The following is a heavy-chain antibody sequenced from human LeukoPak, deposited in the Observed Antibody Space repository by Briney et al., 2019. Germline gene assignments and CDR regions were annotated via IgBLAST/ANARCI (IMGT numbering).Heavy chain of an antibody. J-gene: IGHJ4*02. CDR1: GFTFSSYA. CDR2: ISYDGSNK. Sequence: GGSLRLSCTASGFTFSSYAMYWVRQAPGKGLEWLAVISYDGSNKFYADSVKGRFTISRDNSKNSLYLQMNSLRAEDTAVYYCARRGACDYWGQGTLVTVSS. D-gene: IGHD1-26*01. V-gene: IGHV3-30*04. CDR3: ARRGACDY.